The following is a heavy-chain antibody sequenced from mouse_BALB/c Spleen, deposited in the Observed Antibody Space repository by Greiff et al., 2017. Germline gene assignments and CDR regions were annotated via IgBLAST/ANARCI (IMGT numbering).Heavy chain of an antibody. D-gene: IGHD2-3*01. J-gene: IGHJ4*01. Sequence: VHLVESGPGLVAPSQSLSITCTVSGFSLTSYGVHWVRQPPGKGLEWLGVIWAGGSTNYNSALMSRLSISKDNSKSQVFLKMNSLQTDDTAMYYCARGTLYDGYYYAMDYWGQGTSVTVSS. CDR2: IWAGGST. CDR3: ARGTLYDGYYYAMDY. V-gene: IGHV2-9*02. CDR1: GFSLTSYG.